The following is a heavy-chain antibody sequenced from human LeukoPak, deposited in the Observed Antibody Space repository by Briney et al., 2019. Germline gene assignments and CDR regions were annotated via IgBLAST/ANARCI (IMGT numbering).Heavy chain of an antibody. D-gene: IGHD6-13*01. J-gene: IGHJ4*02. V-gene: IGHV3-9*01. CDR3: AKGSRSSRGSFDY. CDR1: GFTFDDYA. CDR2: ISWNSGSM. Sequence: GGSLRLSCAASGFTFDDYAMHWVRQAPGKGLEWVSGISWNSGSMGYADSVKGRFTISRDNAKNSLYLQMNSLRAEDTALYYCAKGSRSSRGSFDYWGQGTLVTVSS.